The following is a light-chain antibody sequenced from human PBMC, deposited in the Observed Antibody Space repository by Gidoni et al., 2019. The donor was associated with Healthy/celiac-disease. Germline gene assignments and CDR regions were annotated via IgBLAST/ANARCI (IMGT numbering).Light chain of an antibody. CDR2: AAC. J-gene: IGKJ1*01. CDR3: QQSYSTSPET. V-gene: IGKV1-39*01. Sequence: DIQMTQSPSSLSASVGDRVTITCRASQIISSYLNWYQQKPGKAPQLLIYAACSLQSGVPSRFSGRGARTDFTLTISSLQPEDFATYYCQQSYSTSPETFXXXTKVEIK. CDR1: QIISSY.